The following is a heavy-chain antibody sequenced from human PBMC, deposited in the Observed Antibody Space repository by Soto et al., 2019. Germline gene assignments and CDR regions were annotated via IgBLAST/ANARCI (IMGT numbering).Heavy chain of an antibody. V-gene: IGHV3-23*01. Sequence: EVQLLESGGGLVQPGGSLTLSCAASGFTFSSYAMSWVRQAPGKGLEWVSAISGSGLNTYYAESVKGRFTISRDNSKNTLYLQLNSLRAEDTAIYYCAKALPPYYGSGSSYYFTFWGQGTLVTVSS. CDR3: AKALPPYYGSGSSYYFTF. CDR2: ISGSGLNT. J-gene: IGHJ4*02. D-gene: IGHD3-10*01. CDR1: GFTFSSYA.